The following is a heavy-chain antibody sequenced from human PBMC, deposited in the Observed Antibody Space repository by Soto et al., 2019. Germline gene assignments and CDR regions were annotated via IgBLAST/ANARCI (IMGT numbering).Heavy chain of an antibody. J-gene: IGHJ6*02. CDR3: ASKQGSGYCSSASCRTGMDV. CDR2: ISAYNGNT. CDR1: GYTFSSYG. Sequence: ASVKVSCKASGYTFSSYGVTWVRQAPGQGLEWMGWISAYNGNTDYAQKFQGRLTMTTDTSTKTAYMEVRSLRSDDTAVYYCASKQGSGYCSSASCRTGMDVWGQGTTVTVS. V-gene: IGHV1-18*01. D-gene: IGHD2-2*01.